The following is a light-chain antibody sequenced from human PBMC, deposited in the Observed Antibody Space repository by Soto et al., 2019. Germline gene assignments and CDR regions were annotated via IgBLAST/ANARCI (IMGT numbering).Light chain of an antibody. V-gene: IGLV1-44*01. Sequence: QSVLTQPPSASGTPGQRVTISCSGSSSNIGSNTVNWYQQLPGTAPKLLFYTNNQRPSGVPDRFSGSKSGTSASLAISGLQSEEEADYYCAAWDDSLNGPVFGGGTKLT. CDR3: AAWDDSLNGPV. CDR1: SSNIGSNT. CDR2: TNN. J-gene: IGLJ2*01.